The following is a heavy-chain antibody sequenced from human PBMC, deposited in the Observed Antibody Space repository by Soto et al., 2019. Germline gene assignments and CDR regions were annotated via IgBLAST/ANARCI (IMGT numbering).Heavy chain of an antibody. CDR3: ARDKDRQQLGGNYYYILDV. Sequence: QVQLMQSGAEVKKPGSSVKVSCKASGGTFSTSAISWVRQAPGEGLEWVGGIMPIFATPDYAQKFQGRVTISADESTATAYLELPSLTTADPAVYYCARDKDRQQLGGNYYYILDVWGQGTAITVSS. V-gene: IGHV1-69*12. J-gene: IGHJ6*02. D-gene: IGHD3-3*02. CDR2: IMPIFATP. CDR1: GGTFSTSA.